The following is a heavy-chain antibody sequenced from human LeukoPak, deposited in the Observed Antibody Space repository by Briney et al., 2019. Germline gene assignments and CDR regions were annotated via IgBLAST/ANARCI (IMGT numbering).Heavy chain of an antibody. D-gene: IGHD2-2*01. CDR2: INKAGSDK. J-gene: IGHJ4*02. V-gene: IGHV3-7*01. CDR3: ARVWCSSTSCQSYFDY. Sequence: PGGSLRLSCAASGFTFSRYWMSRVRQSPGKGLEWVANINKAGSDKYYVDSVKGRFTISRDNARNSLYLQMNSLRVADTAVYYCARVWCSSTSCQSYFDYWGQGTLVTVSS. CDR1: GFTFSRYW.